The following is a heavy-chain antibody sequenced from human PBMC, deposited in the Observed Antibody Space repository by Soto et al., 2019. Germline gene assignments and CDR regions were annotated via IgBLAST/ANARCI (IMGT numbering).Heavy chain of an antibody. Sequence: ASVKVSCKASGYTFTSYYMHWVRQAPGQGLEWMGIINPSGGSTSYAQKFQGRVTMTRDTSTSTVYIELSSLRSEDTAVYYCARGGGGDYKYYYYYYMYVWGKGTTVTVSS. D-gene: IGHD4-17*01. CDR3: ARGGGGDYKYYYYYYMYV. J-gene: IGHJ6*03. CDR1: GYTFTSYY. CDR2: INPSGGST. V-gene: IGHV1-46*03.